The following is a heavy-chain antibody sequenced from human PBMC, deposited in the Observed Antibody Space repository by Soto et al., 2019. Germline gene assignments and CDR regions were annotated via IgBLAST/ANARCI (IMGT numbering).Heavy chain of an antibody. V-gene: IGHV3-53*01. Sequence: EVQVVESGGGLIHPGGSLRLSCAASGFTVSSSYMGWVRQAPGKGLEWVSVVWRGGTTYHADSVKGRFTVSRDASRNTLYLQMNSLRVGDTAVYYCATEGIFGGDPGPHCGQGTLVTVSS. CDR3: ATEGIFGGDPGPH. CDR1: GFTVSSSY. CDR2: VWRGGTT. J-gene: IGHJ4*02. D-gene: IGHD3-3*01.